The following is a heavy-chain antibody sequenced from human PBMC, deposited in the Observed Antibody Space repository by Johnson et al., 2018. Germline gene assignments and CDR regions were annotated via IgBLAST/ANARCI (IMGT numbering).Heavy chain of an antibody. CDR1: GFTVSSNY. CDR3: ARDYLAYCGGDCYSDAFDI. V-gene: IGHV3-66*01. CDR2: IYSGGST. D-gene: IGHD2-21*02. J-gene: IGHJ3*02. Sequence: VQLVESGGGLVQPGGSLRLSCAASGFTVSSNYMSWVRQAPGKGLEWVSVIYSGGSTYYADSVKGRFTISRDNSKNTLYLQMNSLRAEDTAVYYCARDYLAYCGGDCYSDAFDIWGQGTMVTVSS.